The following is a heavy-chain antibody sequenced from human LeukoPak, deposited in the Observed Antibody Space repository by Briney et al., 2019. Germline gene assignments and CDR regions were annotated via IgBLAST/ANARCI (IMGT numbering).Heavy chain of an antibody. V-gene: IGHV4-4*07. CDR2: IYTSGST. Sequence: SETLSLTCTASGGSISSYYWSWIRQPAGKGLEWIWRIYTSGSTNYNPSLQSRLAISLDTSKIQFSLRLYSVTAADTALYFCARLNFRGGEALHFDSWGQGTLVTVSS. J-gene: IGHJ4*02. CDR3: ARLNFRGGEALHFDS. D-gene: IGHD3-16*01. CDR1: GGSISSYY.